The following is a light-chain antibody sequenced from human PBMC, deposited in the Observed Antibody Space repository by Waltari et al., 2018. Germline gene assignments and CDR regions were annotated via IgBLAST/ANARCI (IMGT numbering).Light chain of an antibody. V-gene: IGLV2-23*02. CDR2: AVS. CDR3: SSYAGSSKGV. J-gene: IGLJ2*01. Sequence: QSALTQPASVSGSPGQSLTISCTGTSSDVGNYKRVSWYQQHPGKTPKLMISAVSKLPSVISDRFSCSNSGDMASLTISGLQPEDEAEYFCSSYAGSSKGVFGGGTKVTVL. CDR1: SSDVGNYKR.